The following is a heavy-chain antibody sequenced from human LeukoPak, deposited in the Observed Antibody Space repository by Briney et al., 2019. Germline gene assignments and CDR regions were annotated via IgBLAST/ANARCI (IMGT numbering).Heavy chain of an antibody. CDR3: SRDPRLLDY. Sequence: PGGSLRLSCAASGFTFDDYAMHWVRQAPGKGLEWVSGISWNSGSIGYADSVKGRFTISRDNAKKSVYLQMDSLRAEDTAVYYCSRDPRLLDYWGQGTLVTVSS. J-gene: IGHJ4*02. V-gene: IGHV3-9*01. CDR2: ISWNSGSI. CDR1: GFTFDDYA.